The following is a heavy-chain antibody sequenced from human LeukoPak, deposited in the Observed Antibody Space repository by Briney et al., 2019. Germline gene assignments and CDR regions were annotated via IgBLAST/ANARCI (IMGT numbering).Heavy chain of an antibody. V-gene: IGHV1-18*01. CDR1: GYTFTSYG. CDR2: TSAYNGNT. CDR3: ARVTRSEGWFDP. D-gene: IGHD4-17*01. Sequence: ASVKVSCKASGYTFTSYGISWVRQAPGQGLEWMGWTSAYNGNTNYAQKLQGRVTMTTDTSTSTAYMELRSLRSDDTAVYYCARVTRSEGWFDPWGQGTLVTVSS. J-gene: IGHJ5*02.